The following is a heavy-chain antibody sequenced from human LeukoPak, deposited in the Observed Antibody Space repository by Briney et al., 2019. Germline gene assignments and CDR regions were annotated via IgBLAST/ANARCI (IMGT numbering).Heavy chain of an antibody. CDR3: ARVSGSPLYYGLDV. J-gene: IGHJ6*02. CDR2: IYHSGST. CDR1: GGSISSGAYS. Sequence: SETLSLTCTVSGGSISSGAYSWSWIRQPPGKGLEWIAYIYHSGSTYCNPSLKSRVTISVDRSKNQFSLKLSSVTAADTAMYYCARVSGSPLYYGLDVWGQGTTVTVSS. V-gene: IGHV4-30-2*01. D-gene: IGHD3-10*01.